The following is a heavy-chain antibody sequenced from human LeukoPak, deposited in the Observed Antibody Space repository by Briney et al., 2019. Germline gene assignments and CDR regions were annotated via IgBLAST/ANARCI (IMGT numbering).Heavy chain of an antibody. D-gene: IGHD2-15*01. V-gene: IGHV4-34*01. J-gene: IGHJ4*02. CDR3: AVVAATLDY. CDR1: GGSFSGYY. Sequence: SETLSLTCAVYGGSFSGYYWSWIRQPPGKGLEWIGEINHSGSTNYNPSLKSRVTISVDTSKNQFSLKLSSVTAADTAVHYCAVVAATLDYWGQGTLVTVSS. CDR2: INHSGST.